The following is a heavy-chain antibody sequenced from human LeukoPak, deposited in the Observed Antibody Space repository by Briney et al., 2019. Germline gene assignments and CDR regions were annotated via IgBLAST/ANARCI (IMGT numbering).Heavy chain of an antibody. J-gene: IGHJ5*02. CDR1: GGSFSSGGYS. CDR3: AREAPNYGSGSYSAWFDP. V-gene: IGHV4-30-2*01. CDR2: IYHSGST. Sequence: SETLSLTCAVYGGSFSSGGYSWSWIRQPPGKGLEWIGYIYHSGSTYYNPSLKSRVTISVDRSKNQFSLKLSSVTAADTAVYYCAREAPNYGSGSYSAWFDPWGQGTLVTVSS. D-gene: IGHD3-10*01.